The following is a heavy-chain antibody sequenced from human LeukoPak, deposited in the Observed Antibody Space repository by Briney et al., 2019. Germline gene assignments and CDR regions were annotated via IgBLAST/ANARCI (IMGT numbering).Heavy chain of an antibody. V-gene: IGHV1-2*02. J-gene: IGHJ6*02. CDR2: INPNSGGT. CDR1: GYTFTGYY. CDR3: ARDYYYGMDV. Sequence: GASVKVSRKASGYTFTGYYMHWVRQAPGQGLEWMGWINPNSGGTNYAQKFQSRVTMTRDTSISTAYMELSRLRSDDTAVYYCARDYYYGMDVWGQGTTVTVSS.